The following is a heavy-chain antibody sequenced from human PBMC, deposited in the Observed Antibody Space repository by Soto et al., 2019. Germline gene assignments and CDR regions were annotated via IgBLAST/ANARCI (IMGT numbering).Heavy chain of an antibody. D-gene: IGHD6-13*01. V-gene: IGHV3-21*01. J-gene: IGHJ5*02. CDR1: GFTFSSYS. Sequence: EVQLVESGGGLVKPGGYLRLSCAASGFTFSSYSMNWVRQAPGKGLEWVSSISSSSSYIYYADSVKGRFTISRDNAKNSLYLQMNSLRAEDTAVYYCARGIAAAGSRFDPWGQGTLVTVSS. CDR2: ISSSSSYI. CDR3: ARGIAAAGSRFDP.